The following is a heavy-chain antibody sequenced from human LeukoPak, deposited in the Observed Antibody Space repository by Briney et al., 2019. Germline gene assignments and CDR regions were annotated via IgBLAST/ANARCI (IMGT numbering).Heavy chain of an antibody. J-gene: IGHJ1*01. CDR2: ISAYNGNT. D-gene: IGHD3-9*01. CDR1: GYTFTSYG. CDR3: ARDWAPLTGYYSAEYFQH. V-gene: IGHV1-18*01. Sequence: ASVKVSCKASGYTFTSYGISWVRQAPGQGLEWMGWISAYNGNTNYAQKLQGRVTMTTDTSTSTACMELRSLRSDDTAVYYCARDWAPLTGYYSAEYFQHWGQGTLVTVSS.